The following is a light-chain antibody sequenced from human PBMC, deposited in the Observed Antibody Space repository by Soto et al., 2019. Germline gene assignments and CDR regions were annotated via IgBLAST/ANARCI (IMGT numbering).Light chain of an antibody. CDR2: DVT. CDR1: SSDVGGYNY. Sequence: QSALTQPRSVSGSPGQSVTISCTGTSSDVGGYNYVSWYQQHPGKAPKFMIYDVTKRRSGVPDRFSGSKSGNTASLTISGLQAEDEADYYCCSYAGSYTWLFGGGTKVTVL. V-gene: IGLV2-11*01. CDR3: CSYAGSYTWL. J-gene: IGLJ3*02.